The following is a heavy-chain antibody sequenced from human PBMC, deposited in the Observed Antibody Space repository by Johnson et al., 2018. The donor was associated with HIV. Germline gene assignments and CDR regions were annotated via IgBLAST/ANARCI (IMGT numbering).Heavy chain of an antibody. J-gene: IGHJ3*02. D-gene: IGHD3-16*01. CDR3: AREGGLTGAFDI. Sequence: QVRLVESGGGVVQPGRSLRLSCAASGFTFSSYAMHWVRQAPGKGLEWVAVISYDGSNKYYADSVKGRFTISRDNSKNTLYLQMNSLRAEDTAVYYCAREGGLTGAFDIWGQGTMVTVSS. CDR1: GFTFSSYA. V-gene: IGHV3-30*04. CDR2: ISYDGSNK.